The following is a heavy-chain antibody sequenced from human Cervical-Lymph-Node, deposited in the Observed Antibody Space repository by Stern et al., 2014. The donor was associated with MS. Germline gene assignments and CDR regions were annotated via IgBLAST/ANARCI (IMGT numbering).Heavy chain of an antibody. CDR2: IDPSDSYT. D-gene: IGHD2-15*01. J-gene: IGHJ5*02. CDR3: ARHIAHQYCSGGSCPNWFDP. Sequence: EVQLVEYGAEVKKPGESLRISCKGSGYSFTSYWISWVRQMPGKGLEWMGRIDPSDSYTNYSPSFQGHVTISADKSISTAYLQWSSLKASDTAMYYCARHIAHQYCSGGSCPNWFDPWGQGTLVTVSS. V-gene: IGHV5-10-1*03. CDR1: GYSFTSYW.